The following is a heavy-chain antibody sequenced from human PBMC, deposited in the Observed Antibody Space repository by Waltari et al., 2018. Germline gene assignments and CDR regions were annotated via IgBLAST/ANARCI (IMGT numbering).Heavy chain of an antibody. D-gene: IGHD2-15*01. V-gene: IGHV5-51*01. Sequence: EVQLVQSGAEVKKPGESLKISCKGSGYSFTSYWIGWVRQMPGEGLEWMGIIYPGDSDTRYSPSFQGQVTISADKSISTAYLQWSSLKASDTAMYYCARHRYCSGGSCYENAFDIWGQGTMVTVSS. CDR1: GYSFTSYW. CDR2: IYPGDSDT. CDR3: ARHRYCSGGSCYENAFDI. J-gene: IGHJ3*02.